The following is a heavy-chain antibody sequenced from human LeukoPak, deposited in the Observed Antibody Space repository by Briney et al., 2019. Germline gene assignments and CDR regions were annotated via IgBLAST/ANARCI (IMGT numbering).Heavy chain of an antibody. V-gene: IGHV3-23*01. CDR3: AKEGSNYGDYGLLH. J-gene: IGHJ4*02. D-gene: IGHD4-17*01. Sequence: GGSLRLSCAASGFTFSSYPMIWIRRAPGKGLEPVSSVSASGDRTYYADSVKGRFTISRDNSKNTLYLQMNSLRAEDTAVYYCAKEGSNYGDYGLLHWGQGTLVTVSS. CDR1: GFTFSSYP. CDR2: VSASGDRT.